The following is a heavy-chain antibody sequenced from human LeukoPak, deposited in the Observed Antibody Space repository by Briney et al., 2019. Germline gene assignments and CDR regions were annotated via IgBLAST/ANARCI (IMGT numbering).Heavy chain of an antibody. CDR1: GFTFSDYY. CDR2: ISSSGSTI. V-gene: IGHV3-11*01. J-gene: IGHJ5*02. Sequence: GGSLRLSCAASGFTFSDYYMSWLRQAPGKGLEWVSYISSSGSTIYYADSVKGRFTISRDNAKNSLYLQMNSLRAEDTAVYYCAQSSGYSHNWFDPWGQGTLVTVSS. CDR3: AQSSGYSHNWFDP. D-gene: IGHD3-22*01.